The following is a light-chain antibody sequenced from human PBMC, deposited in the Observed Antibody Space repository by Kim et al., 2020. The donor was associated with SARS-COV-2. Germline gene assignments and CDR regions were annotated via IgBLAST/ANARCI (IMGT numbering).Light chain of an antibody. CDR3: QVWDSSDDHRVV. V-gene: IGLV3-21*04. Sequence: PGKAARFIRGGTSIGSKSVHWYEQMPGQAPVLLFSYDSVRPSGIPERFSGSNSGNTATVTISRVEAGDEADYYCQVWDSSDDHRVVFGGGTKLTVL. CDR2: YDS. CDR1: SIGSKS. J-gene: IGLJ2*01.